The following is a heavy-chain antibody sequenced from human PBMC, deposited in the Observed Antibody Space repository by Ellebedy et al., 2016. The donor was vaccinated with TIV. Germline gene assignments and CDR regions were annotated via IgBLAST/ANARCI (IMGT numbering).Heavy chain of an antibody. CDR2: ISAYNGNT. D-gene: IGHD3-10*01. J-gene: IGHJ4*02. Sequence: ASVKVSCXASGYTFTSYGISWVRQAPGQGLEWMGWISAYNGNTNYAQKLQGRVTMTTDTSTSTAYMELRSLRSDDTAVYYCARGGLLWFGELLPLDYWGQGTLVTVSS. CDR3: ARGGLLWFGELLPLDY. V-gene: IGHV1-18*01. CDR1: GYTFTSYG.